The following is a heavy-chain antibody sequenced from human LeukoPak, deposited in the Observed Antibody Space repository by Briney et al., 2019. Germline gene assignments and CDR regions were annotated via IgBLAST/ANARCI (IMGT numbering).Heavy chain of an antibody. Sequence: ASVKVSCKASGYTFTSYYMHWVRQAPGQGLEWMGIINPSGGSTSYAQKFQGRVTMTRDTSTSTVYMELSSLRSEDTAVYYCARDNNYYGSGYYMDVWGKGTTVTVSS. D-gene: IGHD3-10*01. J-gene: IGHJ6*03. CDR2: INPSGGST. CDR3: ARDNNYYGSGYYMDV. CDR1: GYTFTSYY. V-gene: IGHV1-46*01.